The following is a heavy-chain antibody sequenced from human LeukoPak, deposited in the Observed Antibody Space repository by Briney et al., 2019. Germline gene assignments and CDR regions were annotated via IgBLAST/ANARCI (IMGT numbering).Heavy chain of an antibody. V-gene: IGHV3-7*01. CDR1: GFTFTSYW. Sequence: GGSLRLSCAASGFTFTSYWMTWVRQAPGKGLELVANIKQDGSEKYYVDSVKGRFTISRDNAKNSLFLQMNSLRAEDTAVYYCARSGAPIDYWGQGTLVTVSS. J-gene: IGHJ4*02. CDR2: IKQDGSEK. CDR3: ARSGAPIDY.